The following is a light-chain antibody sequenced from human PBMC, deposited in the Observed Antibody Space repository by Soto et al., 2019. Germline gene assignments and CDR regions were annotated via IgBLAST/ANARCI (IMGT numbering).Light chain of an antibody. CDR3: RQRSNWSPVT. CDR2: DAS. CDR1: QSVGRH. J-gene: IGKJ4*01. Sequence: EIVLTQSPATLSLSPGERSTLSCRVCQSVGRHLNWYRQKPGQAPRRLIYDASERATGIPARCSGSRSGTAFTLTIIGLEAEDFLVYYCRQRSNWSPVTFGGGTKVDI. V-gene: IGKV3-11*01.